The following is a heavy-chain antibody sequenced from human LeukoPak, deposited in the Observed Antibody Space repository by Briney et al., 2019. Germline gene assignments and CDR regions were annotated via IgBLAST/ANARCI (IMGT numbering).Heavy chain of an antibody. D-gene: IGHD6-13*01. J-gene: IGHJ6*03. CDR1: GGSISSGSYY. CDR3: ARLGIAAAGTYYYYMDV. V-gene: IGHV4-61*02. CDR2: IYTSGST. Sequence: PSQTLSLTCTVSGGSISSGSYYWSWIRQPAGKGLEWIGRIYTSGSTNYNPSHKSRVTISVDTSKNQFSLKLSSVTAADTAVYYCARLGIAAAGTYYYYMDVWGKGTTVTVSS.